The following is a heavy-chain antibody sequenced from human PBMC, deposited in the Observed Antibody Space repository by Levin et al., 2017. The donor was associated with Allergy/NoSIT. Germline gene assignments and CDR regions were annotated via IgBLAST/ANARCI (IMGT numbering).Heavy chain of an antibody. CDR3: AREGNSYGYYYYYYMDV. D-gene: IGHD5-18*01. CDR1: GFTVSSNY. Sequence: LSLTCAASGFTVSSNYMSWVRQAPGKGLEWVSVIYSGGSTYYADSVKGRFTISRDNSKNTLYLQMNSLRAEDTAVYYCAREGNSYGYYYYYYMDVWGKGTTVTVSS. V-gene: IGHV3-53*01. J-gene: IGHJ6*03. CDR2: IYSGGST.